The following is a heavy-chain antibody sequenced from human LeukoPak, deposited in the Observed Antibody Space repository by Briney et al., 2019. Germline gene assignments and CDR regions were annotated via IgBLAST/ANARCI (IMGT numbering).Heavy chain of an antibody. J-gene: IGHJ4*02. V-gene: IGHV4-59*01. Sequence: SETLSLTCTVSGGSISSYYWSWIRQPPGKGLEWIGYIYHSGSTNYNPSLKSRVTISVDTSKNQFSLKLSSVTAADTAVYYCAREADSSGWCDYWGQGTLVTPSA. CDR1: GGSISSYY. CDR2: IYHSGST. CDR3: AREADSSGWCDY. D-gene: IGHD6-19*01.